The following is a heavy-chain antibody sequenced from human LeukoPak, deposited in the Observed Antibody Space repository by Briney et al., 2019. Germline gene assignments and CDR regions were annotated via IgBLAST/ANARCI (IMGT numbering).Heavy chain of an antibody. V-gene: IGHV1-2*06. J-gene: IGHJ4*02. CDR1: GYTFTGYY. CDR3: AAYPPFGIAARPSTGEVYLDY. D-gene: IGHD6-6*01. CDR2: INPNSGGT. Sequence: ASVKVSCKASGYTFTGYYMHWVRQAPGQGLEWMGRINPNSGGTNYAQKFQGRVTMTRDTSISTAYMELSRLRSDDTAVYYCAAYPPFGIAARPSTGEVYLDYWGQGTLVTVSS.